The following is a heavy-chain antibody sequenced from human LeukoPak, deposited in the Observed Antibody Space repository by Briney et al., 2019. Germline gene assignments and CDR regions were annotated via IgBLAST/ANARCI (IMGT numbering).Heavy chain of an antibody. D-gene: IGHD1-26*01. CDR1: AYTLSNYG. V-gene: IGHV1-18*01. CDR3: ASGGLTWEYYFDY. CDR2: ISGYSGKT. J-gene: IGHJ4*02. Sequence: GASVKVSCKAPAYTLSNYGITWVRQAPGQGLEWMGGISGYSGKTNYAQKLQGRVTMTTDTSTSTAYMELRSLRSDDTAVYYCASGGLTWEYYFDYWGQGTLVTVS.